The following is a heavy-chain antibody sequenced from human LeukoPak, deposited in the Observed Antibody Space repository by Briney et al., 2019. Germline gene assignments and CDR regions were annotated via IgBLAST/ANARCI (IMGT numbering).Heavy chain of an antibody. Sequence: GESLQISCKGSGYSFTSYWIGWVRHMPREGLEWMGMNYHDDSNTSYSPSLQSQVPISADKSISTAYLQWGSLKASDTAMYYCARRNYDILTGYLYNWFDPWGQGTLVTVSS. CDR3: ARRNYDILTGYLYNWFDP. V-gene: IGHV5-51*01. CDR2: NYHDDSNT. D-gene: IGHD3-9*01. J-gene: IGHJ5*02. CDR1: GYSFTSYW.